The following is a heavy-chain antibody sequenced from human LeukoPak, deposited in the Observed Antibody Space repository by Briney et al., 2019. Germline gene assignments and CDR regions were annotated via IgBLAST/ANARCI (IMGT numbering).Heavy chain of an antibody. V-gene: IGHV3-33*08. Sequence: PGGSLRLSCAASGFTFSSYAMHWVRQAPGKGLEWVAVIWYDGSTKVYADSVKGRFTISRDNSRNTLYLQANSLRAEDTAVYYCARDRYSSMWSVFEYWGQGALVTVSS. CDR3: ARDRYSSMWSVFEY. CDR1: GFTFSSYA. D-gene: IGHD6-19*01. J-gene: IGHJ4*02. CDR2: IWYDGSTK.